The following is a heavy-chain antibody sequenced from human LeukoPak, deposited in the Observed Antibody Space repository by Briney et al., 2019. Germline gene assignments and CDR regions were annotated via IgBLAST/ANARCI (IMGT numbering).Heavy chain of an antibody. Sequence: GGSLRLSCAASGFTFSSYAMGWVRQAPGKGLEWVAFISYDGSNKYHADSVKGRFTISRDNSENTLYLQMNSLRAEDTAVYYCAREAYNSFDYWGQGTLVTVSS. CDR3: AREAYNSFDY. CDR1: GFTFSSYA. D-gene: IGHD3-22*01. J-gene: IGHJ4*02. CDR2: ISYDGSNK. V-gene: IGHV3-30*01.